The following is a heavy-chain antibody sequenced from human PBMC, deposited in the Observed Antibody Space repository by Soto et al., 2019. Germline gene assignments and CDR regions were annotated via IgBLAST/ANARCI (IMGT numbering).Heavy chain of an antibody. CDR1: CCSVNSRVYY. Sequence: SETLSLTCTVSCCSVNSRVYYLGWIRQSPGKGLEWIEGIYYSGITYYNPSLTSRLTISGDTSRNQFSLKMSSVTDADTAIYYCARTSERHYQFDYWGQGTLVTV. V-gene: IGHV4-39*01. D-gene: IGHD2-2*01. J-gene: IGHJ4*02. CDR3: ARTSERHYQFDY. CDR2: IYYSGIT.